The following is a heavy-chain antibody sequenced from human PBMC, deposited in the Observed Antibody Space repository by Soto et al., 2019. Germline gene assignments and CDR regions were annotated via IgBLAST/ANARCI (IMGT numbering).Heavy chain of an antibody. J-gene: IGHJ4*02. CDR3: ASTARDYYFDY. CDR1: GGTFSSYA. Sequence: GASVKVSCKASGGTFSSYAISWVRQAPGQGLEWMGGIIPIFGTANYAQEFQGRVTITADESTSTAYMELSSLRSEDTAVYYCASTARDYYFDYWGQGTLVTVSS. V-gene: IGHV1-69*13. CDR2: IIPIFGTA. D-gene: IGHD5-18*01.